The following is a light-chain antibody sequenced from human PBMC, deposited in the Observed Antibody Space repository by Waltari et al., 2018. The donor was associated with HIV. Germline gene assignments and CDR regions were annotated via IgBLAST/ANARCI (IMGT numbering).Light chain of an antibody. CDR2: KAT. V-gene: IGKV1-5*03. J-gene: IGKJ2*01. CDR3: QQYNSYPVT. Sequence: IQLTQSPSSLSASVGDRVTITCRASQNINNWLAWYQQKPGATPKFLIYKATTFENGGPSRYSGSGSGREFSLTISGLQPEEFAIYYCQQYNSYPVTFGRGTRVEI. CDR1: QNINNW.